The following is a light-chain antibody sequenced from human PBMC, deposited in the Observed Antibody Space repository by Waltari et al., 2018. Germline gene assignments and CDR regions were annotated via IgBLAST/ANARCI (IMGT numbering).Light chain of an antibody. CDR1: QSLLDSEEGNTF. J-gene: IGKJ1*01. CDR3: MQGREYPPT. V-gene: IGKV2-40*01. Sequence: DIVMTQTPLSLPVTPGESASISSRSSQSLLDSEEGNTFLEWYLQTPGKSPQPLIYEVSIRVSGVPDSFSASGSDTDFTLKISRVEAEDVWGYYCMQGREYPPTFGQGTKVEIK. CDR2: EVS.